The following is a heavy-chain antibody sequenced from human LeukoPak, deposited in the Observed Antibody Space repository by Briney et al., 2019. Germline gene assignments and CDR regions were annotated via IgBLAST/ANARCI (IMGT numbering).Heavy chain of an antibody. CDR2: IYYSGNT. D-gene: IGHD1-26*01. CDR3: ARAAATTRNGFGY. J-gene: IGHJ4*02. Sequence: SETLSLTCTVSGDSIGGYYWSWIRQPPGKGLEWIGYIYYSGNTNYNPSLKSRVTISVDTSKNQFSLKLSFVTAADTAVYFCARAAATTRNGFGYWGQGTLVTVSS. V-gene: IGHV4-59*08. CDR1: GDSIGGYY.